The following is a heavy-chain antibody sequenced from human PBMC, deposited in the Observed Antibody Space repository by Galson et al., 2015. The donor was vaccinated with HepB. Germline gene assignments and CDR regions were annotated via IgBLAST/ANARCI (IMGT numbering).Heavy chain of an antibody. CDR3: ARVATIPYFDY. J-gene: IGHJ4*02. CDR2: ISSSSSYI. CDR1: GFTFSSYS. D-gene: IGHD5-12*01. V-gene: IGHV3-21*04. Sequence: SLRLSCAASGFTFSSYSMNWVRQAPGKGLEWVSSISSSSSYIYYADSVKGRFTISRDNSKNTLYLQMNSLRAEDTAVYYCARVATIPYFDYWGQGTLVTVSS.